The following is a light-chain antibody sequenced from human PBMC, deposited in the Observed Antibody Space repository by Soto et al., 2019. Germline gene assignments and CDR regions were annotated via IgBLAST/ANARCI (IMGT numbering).Light chain of an antibody. CDR2: DAS. V-gene: IGKV3-11*01. CDR3: QQRSNWPIT. Sequence: ETVMTQSPATLSVSPGERATLSCRASQSVSTNLAWYQQKPGQAPRLLISDASYRATGIPARFSGSGSGTDFTLTISSLEPEDFALYYCQQRSNWPITFGQGTRLEIK. J-gene: IGKJ5*01. CDR1: QSVSTN.